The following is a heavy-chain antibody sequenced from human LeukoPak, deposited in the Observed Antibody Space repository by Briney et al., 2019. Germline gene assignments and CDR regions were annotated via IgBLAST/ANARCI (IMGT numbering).Heavy chain of an antibody. CDR3: ARYSTVTVYYFDY. CDR2: INPNSGGT. Sequence: ASVKVSCKASGYTFTGYYMHWVRQAPGQGLDWMGWINPNSGGTNYAQKFQGRVTMTRDTSISTAYMELSRLRSDDTAVYHCARYSTVTVYYFDYWGQGTLVTVSS. CDR1: GYTFTGYY. J-gene: IGHJ4*02. D-gene: IGHD4-17*01. V-gene: IGHV1-2*02.